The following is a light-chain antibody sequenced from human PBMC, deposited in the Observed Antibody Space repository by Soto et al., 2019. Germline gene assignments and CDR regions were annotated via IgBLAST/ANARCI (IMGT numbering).Light chain of an antibody. J-gene: IGKJ1*01. CDR3: QHSYYTPWT. CDR2: GAS. V-gene: IGKV1-39*01. Sequence: DIQMTQSPSSLSASLGDRVTITCRASQPISTFLNWYQQKTGRAPKLLIYGASTLHSGVPSRFSGSGSGTDFTLTISSLRSEDFATYYCQHSYYTPWTVGQGTKVDIK. CDR1: QPISTF.